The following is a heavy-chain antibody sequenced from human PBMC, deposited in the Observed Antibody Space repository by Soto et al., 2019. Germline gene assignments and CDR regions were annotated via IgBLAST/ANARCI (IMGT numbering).Heavy chain of an antibody. V-gene: IGHV4-39*01. Sequence: PSETVSLTCAVSGGSISSSRYYWCCIRQPPGKGLGWIGSIYYSGSTYYNPSLKSRVTISVDTSKNQFSLKLSSVTAADTAVYYCARPRSGGSCYSGFCPDYYDGMDVWGQGTTVTVSS. CDR3: ARPRSGGSCYSGFCPDYYDGMDV. D-gene: IGHD2-15*01. CDR2: IYYSGST. CDR1: GGSISSSRYY. J-gene: IGHJ6*02.